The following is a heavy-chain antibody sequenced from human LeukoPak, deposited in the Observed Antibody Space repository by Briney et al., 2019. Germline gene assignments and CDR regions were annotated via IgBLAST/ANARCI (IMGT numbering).Heavy chain of an antibody. CDR2: INSDGSST. V-gene: IGHV3-74*01. CDR1: GFTFSNYW. D-gene: IGHD2-15*01. Sequence: GGSLRLSCAASGFTFSNYWMHWVRQAPGKGLVWVSRINSDGSSTNYADSVKGRFTISRDNAKNTLYLQMNSLRAEDTAVYYCARVFRGYCGDYWGQGTLVTVSS. J-gene: IGHJ4*02. CDR3: ARVFRGYCGDY.